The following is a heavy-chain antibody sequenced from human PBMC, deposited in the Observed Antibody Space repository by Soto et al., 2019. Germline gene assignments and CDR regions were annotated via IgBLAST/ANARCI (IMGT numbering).Heavy chain of an antibody. CDR1: GYTFTSYD. Sequence: EASVKVSCKASGYTFTSYDINWVRQATGQGLEWMGWMNPNSGNTGYAQKFQGRVTMTRNTSISTAYMELSSLRSEDTAVYYCAREGWQNYDFWSGYYTHYYYYMDVWGKGTTVTVSS. CDR2: MNPNSGNT. J-gene: IGHJ6*03. V-gene: IGHV1-8*01. CDR3: AREGWQNYDFWSGYYTHYYYYMDV. D-gene: IGHD3-3*01.